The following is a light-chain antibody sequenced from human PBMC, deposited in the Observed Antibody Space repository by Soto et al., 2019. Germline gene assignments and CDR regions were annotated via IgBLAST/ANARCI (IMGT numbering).Light chain of an antibody. V-gene: IGKV3-20*01. CDR1: QSVTSSY. J-gene: IGKJ1*01. CDR3: QHYGSSLWT. Sequence: IVLTQSPGTLSLSPGERATLSCRASQSVTSSYLAWYQHKPGQAPRLLISGASSRATGIPDRFSGSGSGTDFTLTISSLEPEDFAVYFCQHYGSSLWTFGHGTKVDI. CDR2: GAS.